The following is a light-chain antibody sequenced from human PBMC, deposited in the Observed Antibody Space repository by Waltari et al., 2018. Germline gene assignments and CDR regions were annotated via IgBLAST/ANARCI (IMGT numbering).Light chain of an antibody. Sequence: DIVLRQSPESLSVSLGERATITCTSSESVLHSSKDKNYFAWYQQKPGQPPKLLIYWVSTRKSGVPDRFSGSGSGTDFTLTISRLQAEDVGVYYCKQSQRHLRTFGQGTKVEIK. J-gene: IGKJ1*01. V-gene: IGKV4-1*01. CDR2: WVS. CDR1: ESVLHSSKDKNY. CDR3: KQSQRHLRT.